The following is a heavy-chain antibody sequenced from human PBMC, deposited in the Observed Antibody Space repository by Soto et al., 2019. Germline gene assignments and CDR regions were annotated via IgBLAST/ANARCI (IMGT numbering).Heavy chain of an antibody. CDR3: AHRPSGWFLFDY. CDR2: IYWNDDK. V-gene: IGHV2-5*01. J-gene: IGHJ4*02. CDR1: GFSLSTSGVG. D-gene: IGHD6-19*01. Sequence: QITLKESGPTLVKPTQTLTLTCTFSGFSLSTSGVGVGWIRQSPGKALQWLALIYWNDDKRYNPSLKTRHTITKDTSKNQVVLTLTNKDPVDTATYYCAHRPSGWFLFDYWGQGTLVTVSS.